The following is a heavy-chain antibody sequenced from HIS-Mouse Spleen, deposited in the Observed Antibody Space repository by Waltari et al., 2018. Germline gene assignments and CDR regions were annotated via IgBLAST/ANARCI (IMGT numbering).Heavy chain of an antibody. V-gene: IGHV1-8*01. CDR1: GYTLTSYA. CDR2: MNPNSGNT. CDR3: ARTYSSSWYYYYYGMDV. D-gene: IGHD6-13*01. Sequence: QVQLVQSGAEVKKPGASVKVSCKASGYTLTSYASNWVGRATGQGLEWMGWMNPNSGNTGYAQKFQGRVTMTRNTSISTAYMELSSLRSEDTAVYYCARTYSSSWYYYYYGMDVWGQGTTVTVSS. J-gene: IGHJ6*02.